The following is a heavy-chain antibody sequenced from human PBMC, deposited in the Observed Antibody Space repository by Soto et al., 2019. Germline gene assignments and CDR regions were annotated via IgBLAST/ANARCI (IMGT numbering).Heavy chain of an antibody. J-gene: IGHJ4*02. CDR3: AKDNFVVATILSVSLDY. CDR2: ISYDGSNK. Sequence: GGSLRLSCTASGFTFSSYGMHWVRQAPGKGLEWVAVISYDGSNKYYADSVKGRFTISRDNSKNTLYLQMNSLRAEDTAVYYCAKDNFVVATILSVSLDYWGQGTLVTVSS. D-gene: IGHD5-12*01. CDR1: GFTFSSYG. V-gene: IGHV3-30*18.